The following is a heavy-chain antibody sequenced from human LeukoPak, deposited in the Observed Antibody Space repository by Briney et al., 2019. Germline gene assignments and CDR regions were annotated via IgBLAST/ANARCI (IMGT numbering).Heavy chain of an antibody. V-gene: IGHV5-51*01. D-gene: IGHD4-23*01. CDR3: ARQGYGANPSPLGY. Sequence: GESLKISCKGSGYRFTSYWIGWVRQMPGKGLEWMGITNPGDSDIRYSPSFQGQVTISLDKFITTAYLQWSSLKASDTAVYYCARQGYGANPSPLGYWGQGTLVTVSS. CDR1: GYRFTSYW. CDR2: TNPGDSDI. J-gene: IGHJ4*02.